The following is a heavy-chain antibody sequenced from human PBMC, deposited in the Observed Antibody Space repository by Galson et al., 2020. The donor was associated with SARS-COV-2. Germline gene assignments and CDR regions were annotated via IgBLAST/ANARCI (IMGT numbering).Heavy chain of an antibody. Sequence: PSETLSLTCAVYGGSFSGYYWSWIRQPQGKGLEWIGEINHSGSTNYNLSLKSRVTMSLDTSKNQISLKLSSVTAADTAVYYCARGRTEITMIVVVFTSSSINFDYWGQGTPVTVSS. J-gene: IGHJ4*02. CDR1: GGSFSGYY. D-gene: IGHD3-22*01. CDR2: INHSGST. CDR3: ARGRTEITMIVVVFTSSSINFDY. V-gene: IGHV4-34*01.